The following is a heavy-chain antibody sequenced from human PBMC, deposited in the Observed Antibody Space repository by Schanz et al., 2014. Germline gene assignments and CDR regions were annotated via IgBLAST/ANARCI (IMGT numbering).Heavy chain of an antibody. CDR1: GFIFSSYG. CDR3: AKDPSHGDYDYYFDY. V-gene: IGHV3-33*06. J-gene: IGHJ4*02. CDR2: IWYDENNK. Sequence: VQLVESGGGLVQPGGSLRLSCAASGFIFSSYGLHWVRQAPGKGLEWVAVIWYDENNKYYADSVKGRFTMSRDNSKNTLYLQMNSLRAEDTAVYYCAKDPSHGDYDYYFDYWGQGTLVTVSS. D-gene: IGHD3-22*01.